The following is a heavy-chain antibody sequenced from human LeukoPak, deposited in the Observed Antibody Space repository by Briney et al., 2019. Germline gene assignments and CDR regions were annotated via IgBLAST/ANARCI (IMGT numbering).Heavy chain of an antibody. CDR2: ISSSGTTT. V-gene: IGHV3-11*04. CDR1: GGSFSGYY. D-gene: IGHD1-26*01. J-gene: IGHJ4*02. Sequence: LSLTCAVYGGSFSGYYWSWIRQPPGKGLEWISYISSSGTTTYYADSVKGRFTISSDNAKSSLYLQMNGLRAKDTAVYYCARDHGGSYSSPAYWGQGTLVTVSS. CDR3: ARDHGGSYSSPAY.